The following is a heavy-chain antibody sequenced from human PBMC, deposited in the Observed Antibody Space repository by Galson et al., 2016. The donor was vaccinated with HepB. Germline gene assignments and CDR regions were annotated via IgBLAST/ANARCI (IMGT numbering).Heavy chain of an antibody. CDR3: AKDPNCSSGSCYSPSPTI. J-gene: IGHJ4*02. D-gene: IGHD2-15*01. V-gene: IGHV3-23*01. CDR2: ISGSDSGT. CDR1: GFTFSSYD. Sequence: SLRLSCAASGFTFSSYDMSWVRQAPGKGLEWVSAISGSDSGTYYAHSVQGRFTISRDNSKNTLYLQMNSLRAEDTALYYCAKDPNCSSGSCYSPSPTIWGQGTLVTVSS.